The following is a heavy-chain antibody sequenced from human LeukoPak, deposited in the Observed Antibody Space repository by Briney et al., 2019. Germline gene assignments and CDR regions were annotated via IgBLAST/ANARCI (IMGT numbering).Heavy chain of an antibody. CDR1: GYTFTSYG. Sequence: ASVKVSCKASGYTFTSYGISWVRQAPGQGLEWMGRISAYNGNTNYAQKLQGRVTMTTDTSTSTAYMELRSLRSDDTAVYYCARDVDFWSGYSLFDYWGQGTLVTVSS. CDR2: ISAYNGNT. J-gene: IGHJ4*02. D-gene: IGHD3-3*01. V-gene: IGHV1-18*01. CDR3: ARDVDFWSGYSLFDY.